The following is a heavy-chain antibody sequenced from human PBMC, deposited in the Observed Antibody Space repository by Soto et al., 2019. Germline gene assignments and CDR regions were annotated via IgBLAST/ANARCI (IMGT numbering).Heavy chain of an antibody. CDR3: ARLVVAATLYYYYGMDV. CDR2: IYHSGST. V-gene: IGHV4-4*02. J-gene: IGHJ6*02. Sequence: PSETLSLTCAVSSGSISSSNWWSWVRQPPGKGLEWIGEIYHSGSTNYNPSLKSRVTISVDTSKNQFSLKLSSVTAADTAVYYCARLVVAATLYYYYGMDVWGQGTTVTVSS. CDR1: SGSISSSNW. D-gene: IGHD2-15*01.